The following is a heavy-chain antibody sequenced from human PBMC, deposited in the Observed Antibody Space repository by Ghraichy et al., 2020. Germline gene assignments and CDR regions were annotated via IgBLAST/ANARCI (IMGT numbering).Heavy chain of an antibody. D-gene: IGHD6-6*01. CDR1: GYTFTSYD. CDR3: ASVYSSSGSYYYYYGMDV. Sequence: ASVKVSCKASGYTFTSYDINWVRQATGQGLEWMGWMNPNSGNTGYAQKFQGRVTMTRNTSISTAYMELSSLRSEDTAVYYCASVYSSSGSYYYYYGMDVWGQGTTVTVSS. V-gene: IGHV1-8*01. CDR2: MNPNSGNT. J-gene: IGHJ6*02.